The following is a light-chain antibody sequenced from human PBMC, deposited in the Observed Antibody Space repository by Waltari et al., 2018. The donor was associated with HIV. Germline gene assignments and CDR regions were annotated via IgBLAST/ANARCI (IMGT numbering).Light chain of an antibody. CDR1: SSDGGGYNY. CDR3: SSYAGSNNYV. V-gene: IGLV2-8*01. J-gene: IGLJ1*01. Sequence: HSALTPPPSASGSPGPSVTISCTGPSSDGGGYNYVSWYQQHPGKAPKLMIYEVSKRPSGVPDRFSGSKSGNTASLPVSGLQAEDEADYYCSSYAGSNNYVFGTGTKVTVL. CDR2: EVS.